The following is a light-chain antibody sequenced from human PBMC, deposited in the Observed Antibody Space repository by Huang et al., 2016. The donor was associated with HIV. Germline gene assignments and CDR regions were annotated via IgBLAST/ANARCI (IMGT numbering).Light chain of an antibody. CDR2: AAS. V-gene: IGKV3-15*01. CDR1: QSISSD. Sequence: EIVMTQSPATLSVSPGERVTLSCRASQSISSDLAWFQQKPGQPPRLLIYAASTGATGIPARFSGRGSGTAFTLTLSSVQSEDFAVYFCPQYNKGHTFGQGTKLDIK. J-gene: IGKJ2*01. CDR3: PQYNKGHT.